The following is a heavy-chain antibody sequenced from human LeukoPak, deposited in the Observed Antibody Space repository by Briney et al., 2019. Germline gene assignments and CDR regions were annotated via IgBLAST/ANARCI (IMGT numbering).Heavy chain of an antibody. CDR3: ARGGVRTAASSLGY. V-gene: IGHV1-2*02. CDR1: GYTFSDYY. CDR2: INPNSGGT. Sequence: ASVKVSCKASGYTFSDYYLHWVRQAPGQGLEWMGWINPNSGGTNFAQKFRGRVTMTRDTSITTAYMELTRLKSDDTAVYYCARGGVRTAASSLGYWGQGTLVT. J-gene: IGHJ4*01. D-gene: IGHD6-13*01.